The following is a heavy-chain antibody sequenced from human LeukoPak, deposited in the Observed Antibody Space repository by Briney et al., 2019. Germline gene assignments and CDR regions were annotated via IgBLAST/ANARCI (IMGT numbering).Heavy chain of an antibody. CDR1: GGTFSSYA. CDR3: ARYSSGWYWFDP. CDR2: IIPIFGTA. J-gene: IGHJ5*02. V-gene: IGHV1-69*01. D-gene: IGHD6-19*01. Sequence: ASVKVSCKASGGTFSSYAISWVRQAPGQGLEWMGGIIPIFGTANYAQKFQGRVTITADESTSTAYMELSSLRSEDTAVYYCARYSSGWYWFDPWGQGTLVTVSS.